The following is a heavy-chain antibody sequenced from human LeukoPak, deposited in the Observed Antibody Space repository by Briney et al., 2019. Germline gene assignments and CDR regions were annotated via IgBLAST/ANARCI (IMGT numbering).Heavy chain of an antibody. V-gene: IGHV1-69*04. CDR2: IIPILGIA. D-gene: IGHD3-10*01. CDR3: AKLTVAGYYGSGSYPLHFDY. CDR1: GGTFSSYA. Sequence: ASVKVSCKASGGTFSSYAISWVRQAPGQGLEWMGRIIPILGIANYAQKFQGRVTITADKSTSTAYMELSSLRSEDTAVYYCAKLTVAGYYGSGSYPLHFDYWGQGTLVTVSS. J-gene: IGHJ4*02.